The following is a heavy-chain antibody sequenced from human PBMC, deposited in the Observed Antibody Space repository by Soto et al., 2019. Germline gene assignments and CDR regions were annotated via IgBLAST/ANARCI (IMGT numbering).Heavy chain of an antibody. Sequence: SETLSLTCTVSGVSISGSRYYWGWIRQPPGRGLEWIGNIYYSGSTYYTPALKSRVTLSVDTSKNQFSLNLNSVTAADAAVYYCARGGIPPSGYGIAYAMDVWGQGTTVTVSS. J-gene: IGHJ6*02. CDR1: GVSISGSRYY. CDR3: ARGGIPPSGYGIAYAMDV. V-gene: IGHV4-39*01. D-gene: IGHD1-26*01. CDR2: IYYSGST.